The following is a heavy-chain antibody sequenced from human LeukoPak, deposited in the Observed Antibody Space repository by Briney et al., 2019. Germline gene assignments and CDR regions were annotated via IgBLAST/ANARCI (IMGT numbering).Heavy chain of an antibody. J-gene: IGHJ4*02. CDR3: ARCKIGSHFDY. CDR1: RLTVTNTY. V-gene: IGHV3-53*01. Sequence: PGGSLRLSCAASRLTVTNTYMAWVRQAPGKGLEWVSVIYIGGSTYYGDSVKGRFTISRDSSENTVYRQMTSLRVEDTAVYYCARCKIGSHFDYWGQGTLVTVSS. D-gene: IGHD3-10*01. CDR2: IYIGGST.